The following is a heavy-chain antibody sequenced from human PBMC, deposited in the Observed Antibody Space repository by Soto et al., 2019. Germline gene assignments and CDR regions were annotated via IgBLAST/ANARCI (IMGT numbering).Heavy chain of an antibody. CDR1: GDSISSPDYY. CDR3: ARVTFTPNWFDS. CDR2: VYYRGSI. D-gene: IGHD3-16*01. Sequence: PSATLSLTCTVSGDSISSPDYYWSWIRQAPGKGLELIGYVYYRGSIYYTPSFESRVSISIDTSKNQFSLRLTSVTAADSAVYFCARVTFTPNWFDSWGQGILGTVS. J-gene: IGHJ5*01. V-gene: IGHV4-30-4*01.